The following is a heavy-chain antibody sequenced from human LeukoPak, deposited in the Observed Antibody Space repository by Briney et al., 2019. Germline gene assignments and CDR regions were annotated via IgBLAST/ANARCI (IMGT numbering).Heavy chain of an antibody. CDR3: ARVTYYGSGSSPHFDY. Sequence: GGSLRLSCAASGFTFSTYSMNWVRQAPGKGLEWVSYISSSSTTIYNADSVKGRFTISRDNAKNSLYLQMNSLRAEDTAVYYCARVTYYGSGSSPHFDYWGQGTLVTVSS. CDR2: ISSSSTTI. D-gene: IGHD3-10*01. CDR1: GFTFSTYS. J-gene: IGHJ4*02. V-gene: IGHV3-48*04.